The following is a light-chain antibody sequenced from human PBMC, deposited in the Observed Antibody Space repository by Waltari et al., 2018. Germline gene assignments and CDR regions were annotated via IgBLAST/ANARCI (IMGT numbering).Light chain of an antibody. Sequence: DIQFTHSPSFLSASVGDRVTITCRSSQDISTYLAWYQQKPGKAPKLLIHAVSTLQAGVPSRFSGGGSGTEFTLTISSLQPEDFATYYCQQLSGYPFTFGPGTKVDIK. CDR3: QQLSGYPFT. CDR1: QDISTY. V-gene: IGKV1-9*01. J-gene: IGKJ3*01. CDR2: AVS.